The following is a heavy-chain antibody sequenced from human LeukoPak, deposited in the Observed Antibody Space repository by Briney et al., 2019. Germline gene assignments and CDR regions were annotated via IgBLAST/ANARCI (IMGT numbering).Heavy chain of an antibody. J-gene: IGHJ3*02. CDR3: AKGPRGTYDTSGYYYGAFDI. V-gene: IGHV6-1*01. CDR1: GDSVSSNSAA. Sequence: SQTLSLTCAISGDSVSSNSAAWNWIRQSPSRGLEWLGRTYYRSKWYNDYAVSVKSRITINPDTSKNQFSLQLNSVTPEDTAVYYCAKGPRGTYDTSGYYYGAFDIWGQGTMVTVSS. D-gene: IGHD3-22*01. CDR2: TYYRSKWYN.